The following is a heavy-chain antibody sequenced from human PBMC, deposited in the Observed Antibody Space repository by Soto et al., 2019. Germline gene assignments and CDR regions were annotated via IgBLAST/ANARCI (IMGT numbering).Heavy chain of an antibody. D-gene: IGHD3-22*01. CDR2: IEQDGSEK. J-gene: IGHJ3*02. CDR1: GSTFSSYW. V-gene: IGHV3-7*04. Sequence: VGSLRLSCAASGSTFSSYWMSWVRQAPGKGLEWVANIEQDGSEKYYVDSVKGRFTISRDNAKNSLYLQMNSLRAEDTAVYYCARARDYYDSSGYSLGAFDIWGQGTMVTVSS. CDR3: ARARDYYDSSGYSLGAFDI.